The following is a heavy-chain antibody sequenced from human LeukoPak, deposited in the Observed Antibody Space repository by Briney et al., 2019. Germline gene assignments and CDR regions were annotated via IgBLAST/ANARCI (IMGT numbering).Heavy chain of an antibody. CDR3: ARAVKGYCSSTSCSRWFDP. CDR1: GGSFSGYY. CDR2: TNHSGST. Sequence: SETLSLTCAVYGGSFSGYYWSWIRQPPGKGLEWIGETNHSGSTNYNPSLKSRVTISVDTSKNQFSLKLSSVTAADTAVYYCARAVKGYCSSTSCSRWFDPWGQGTLVTVSS. D-gene: IGHD2-2*01. J-gene: IGHJ5*02. V-gene: IGHV4-34*01.